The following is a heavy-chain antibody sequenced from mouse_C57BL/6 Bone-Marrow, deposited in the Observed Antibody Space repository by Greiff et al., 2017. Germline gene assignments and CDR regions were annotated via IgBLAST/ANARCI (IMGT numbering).Heavy chain of an antibody. CDR2: ISSGGDYI. J-gene: IGHJ2*01. V-gene: IGHV5-9-1*02. CDR3: TRERGYGSSPYYFDY. D-gene: IGHD1-1*01. CDR1: GFTFSSYA. Sequence: EVMLVESGEGLVKPGGSLKLSCAASGFTFSSYAMSWVRQTPEKRLEWVADISSGGDYIYYADTVKGRFTISRDNARNTLDLQMSSLKSEDTAMYYCTRERGYGSSPYYFDYWGQGTTLTVSS.